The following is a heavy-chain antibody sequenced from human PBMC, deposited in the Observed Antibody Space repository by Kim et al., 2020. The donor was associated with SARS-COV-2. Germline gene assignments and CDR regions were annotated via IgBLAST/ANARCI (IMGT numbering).Heavy chain of an antibody. Sequence: GGSLRLSCAASGFTFSSYAMSWVRQAPGKGLEWVSTISGSGGNIYYSDSVKGRFTISRDNSKNTLNLQMNSLRAEDTAVYSCARGGIAMAGRFDYWGQGTLVNGS. J-gene: IGHJ4*02. CDR3: ARGGIAMAGRFDY. CDR1: GFTFSSYA. V-gene: IGHV3-23*01. CDR2: ISGSGGNI. D-gene: IGHD6-19*01.